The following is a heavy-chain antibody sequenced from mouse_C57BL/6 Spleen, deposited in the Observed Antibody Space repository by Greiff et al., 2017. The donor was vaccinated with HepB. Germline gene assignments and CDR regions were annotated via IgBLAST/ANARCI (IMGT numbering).Heavy chain of an antibody. Sequence: VQLQQSGAELVKPGASVKISCKASGYAFSSYWMNWVKQRPGKGLEWIGQIYPGDGDTNYNGKFKGKATLTADKSSSTAYMQLSSLTSEDSAVYFCARRWDYEGAMDYWGQGTSVTVSS. CDR2: IYPGDGDT. D-gene: IGHD2-4*01. CDR1: GYAFSSYW. CDR3: ARRWDYEGAMDY. J-gene: IGHJ4*01. V-gene: IGHV1-80*01.